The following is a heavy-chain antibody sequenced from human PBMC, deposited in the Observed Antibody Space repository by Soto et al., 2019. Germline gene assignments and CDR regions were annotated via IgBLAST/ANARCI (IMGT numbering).Heavy chain of an antibody. CDR3: AHRRLGWATVDVQH. Sequence: SETLSLTCTVSGGSISSGGYYWSWIRQHPGKGLEWIGYIYYSGNTYYNPSLKSRVTISEDTSKNQFSLKLSSVTAADTATYYCAHRRLGWATVDVQHWGQGTLVTVSS. D-gene: IGHD3-16*01. V-gene: IGHV4-31*03. CDR1: GGSISSGGYY. CDR2: IYYSGNT. J-gene: IGHJ1*01.